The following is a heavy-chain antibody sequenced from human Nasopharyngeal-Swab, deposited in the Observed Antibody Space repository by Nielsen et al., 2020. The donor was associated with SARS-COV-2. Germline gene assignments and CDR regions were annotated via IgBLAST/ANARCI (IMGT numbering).Heavy chain of an antibody. CDR1: GYTFTGYY. Sequence: ASVNVSCKASGYTFTGYYMHWVRQAPGQGLEWMGRSNPNSGGTNYAQKFQGRVTMTRDTSISTAYMELSRLRSDDTAVYYCARDLGYIRYCSGGSCYQDYWGQGTLVTVSS. J-gene: IGHJ4*02. CDR3: ARDLGYIRYCSGGSCYQDY. V-gene: IGHV1-2*06. CDR2: SNPNSGGT. D-gene: IGHD2-15*01.